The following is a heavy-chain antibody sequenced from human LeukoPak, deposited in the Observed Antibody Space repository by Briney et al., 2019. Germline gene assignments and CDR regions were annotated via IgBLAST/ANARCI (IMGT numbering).Heavy chain of an antibody. CDR1: GFTFSSYA. CDR2: ISYDERNK. V-gene: IGHV3-30*04. D-gene: IGHD4-17*01. CDR3: ARPLLPYGDDDWYFGL. J-gene: IGHJ2*01. Sequence: GKSLRLSCAASGFTFSSYAPHWVRQTPGKGLEWVAVISYDERNKFYADSVKGRFTISRDNSKNTVYLQMYSLRAGDTAMYYCARPLLPYGDDDWYFGLWGRGTLVTVSS.